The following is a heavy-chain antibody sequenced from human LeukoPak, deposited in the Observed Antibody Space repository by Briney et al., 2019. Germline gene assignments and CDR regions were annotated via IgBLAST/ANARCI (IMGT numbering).Heavy chain of an antibody. CDR2: INWNGGST. V-gene: IGHV3-20*04. CDR1: GFTFDDYG. Sequence: GGSLRLSWAASGFTFDDYGMSWVSQAPGKGLEWVSGINWNGGSTGYADSVKGRFTISRDNAKNSLYLQMNSLRAEDTALYYCARDHRDGYNFKAFDIWGQGTMVTVSS. J-gene: IGHJ3*02. D-gene: IGHD5-24*01. CDR3: ARDHRDGYNFKAFDI.